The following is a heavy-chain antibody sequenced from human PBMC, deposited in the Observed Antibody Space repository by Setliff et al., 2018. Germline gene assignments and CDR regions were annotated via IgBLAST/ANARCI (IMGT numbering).Heavy chain of an antibody. J-gene: IGHJ4*02. V-gene: IGHV5-51*01. D-gene: IGHD3-10*01. CDR3: ARAKGTTMATQYFDY. CDR2: IYPGDSDT. Sequence: PGESLKISCKGSGNSFTNYWIGWVRQVPGKGLEWMGIIYPGDSDTRYSPSFEGQVTISGDKSTSTAYLQWSSLKASDTAVYYCARAKGTTMATQYFDYWGQGTLVTVSS. CDR1: GNSFTNYW.